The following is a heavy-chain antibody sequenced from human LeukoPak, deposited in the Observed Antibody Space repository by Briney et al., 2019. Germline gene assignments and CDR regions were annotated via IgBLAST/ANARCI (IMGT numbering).Heavy chain of an antibody. CDR1: GYTFTSYH. CDR2: INPSGGST. V-gene: IGHV1-46*01. CDR3: ARDQITPHYYYYYMDV. J-gene: IGHJ6*03. Sequence: ASVKVSCKASGYTFTSYHMHWVRQAPGQGLEWMGIINPSGGSTTYAQKFQGRVTMTRDTSTSTVYMELSSLRSEDTAVYYCARDQITPHYYYYYMDVWGKGTTVTVSS. D-gene: IGHD1-14*01.